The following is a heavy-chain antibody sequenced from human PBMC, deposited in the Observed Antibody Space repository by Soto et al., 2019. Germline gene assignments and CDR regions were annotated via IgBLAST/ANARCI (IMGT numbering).Heavy chain of an antibody. CDR3: ARSEQLVNYGMDV. CDR1: GGSISSGDYY. Sequence: PSETLSLTCIVSGGSISSGDYYWSWIRQPPGKGLEWIGYIYYSGSTYYNPSLKSRVTISVDTSKNQFSLKLSSVTAADTAVYYCARSEQLVNYGMDVWGQGTTVTVSS. CDR2: IYYSGST. D-gene: IGHD6-6*01. J-gene: IGHJ6*02. V-gene: IGHV4-30-4*01.